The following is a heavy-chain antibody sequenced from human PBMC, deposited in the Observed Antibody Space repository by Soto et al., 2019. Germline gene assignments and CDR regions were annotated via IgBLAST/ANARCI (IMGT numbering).Heavy chain of an antibody. CDR3: TTGTRGIQLWFAWYFDL. CDR1: VFTFSNAW. CDR2: IKSKTDGGTT. Sequence: GSLRLSCAASVFTFSNAWMILVRQAPGKGLEWVGRIKSKTDGGTTDYAAPVKGRFTISRDDSKNTLYLQMNSLKTEDTAVYYCTTGTRGIQLWFAWYFDLWGRGTLVTVSS. V-gene: IGHV3-15*01. J-gene: IGHJ2*01. D-gene: IGHD5-18*01.